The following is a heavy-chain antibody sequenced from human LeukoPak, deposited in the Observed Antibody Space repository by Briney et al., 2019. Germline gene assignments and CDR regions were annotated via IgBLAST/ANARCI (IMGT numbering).Heavy chain of an antibody. Sequence: SETLSLTCTVSGGSISSYYWSWIRQPPGKGLELIGYMYDSGSASYNPSLKSRVTISVDTSKNQFSLRLSSVTAAVTAVYYCARHGGSYTFDFWGQGVLVTVSS. V-gene: IGHV4-59*01. CDR1: GGSISSYY. CDR2: MYDSGSA. J-gene: IGHJ4*02. D-gene: IGHD1-26*01. CDR3: ARHGGSYTFDF.